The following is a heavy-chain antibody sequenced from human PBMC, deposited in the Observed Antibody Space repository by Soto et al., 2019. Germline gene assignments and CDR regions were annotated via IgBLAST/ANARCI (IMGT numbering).Heavy chain of an antibody. CDR2: IYYSGST. D-gene: IGHD5-18*01. CDR3: ARVLQLWLVRNYGMDV. J-gene: IGHJ6*02. CDR1: GGSISSGDYY. V-gene: IGHV4-30-4*01. Sequence: PSETLSLTCTVSGGSISSGDYYWSWIRQPPGKGLEWIGYIYYSGSTNYNPYLQSRVTISVYKTKNQFTLNPSSVTAADTAVYYCARVLQLWLVRNYGMDVWGQGTTVTVSS.